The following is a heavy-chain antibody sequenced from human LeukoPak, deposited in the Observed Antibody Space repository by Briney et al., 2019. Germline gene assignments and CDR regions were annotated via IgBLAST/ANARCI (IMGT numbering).Heavy chain of an antibody. D-gene: IGHD6-13*01. CDR2: IYTSGST. J-gene: IGHJ6*03. Sequence: SETLSLTCTVSGGSISSYYWSWIRQPPGKGLEWIGYIYTSGSTNYNPSLKSRVTISVDTSKNQFSLKLSSVTAADTAVYYCARLDYTCSSSQNSPPYYYYYMDVWGKGTTVTVSS. CDR1: GGSISSYY. CDR3: ARLDYTCSSSQNSPPYYYYYMDV. V-gene: IGHV4-4*09.